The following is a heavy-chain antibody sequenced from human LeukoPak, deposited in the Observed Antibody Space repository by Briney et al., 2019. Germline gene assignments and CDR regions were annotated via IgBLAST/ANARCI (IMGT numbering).Heavy chain of an antibody. V-gene: IGHV4-34*01. CDR1: GGSFSGYY. Sequence: SETLSLTCAVYGGSFSGYYWSWIRQPPGKGLEWIGEINHSGSTNYNPSLKSRVTISVDTSKNQFSLKLSSVTAADTAVYYCARLGYSSSSRLVARYYYYGMDVWGQGTTVTVSS. D-gene: IGHD6-6*01. CDR2: INHSGST. J-gene: IGHJ6*02. CDR3: ARLGYSSSSRLVARYYYYGMDV.